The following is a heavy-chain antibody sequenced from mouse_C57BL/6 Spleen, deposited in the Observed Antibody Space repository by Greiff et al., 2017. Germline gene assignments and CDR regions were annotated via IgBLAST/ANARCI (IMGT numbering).Heavy chain of an antibody. V-gene: IGHV2-2*01. J-gene: IGHJ3*01. D-gene: IGHD4-1*01. Sequence: VQLQQSGPGLVQPSQSLSITCTVSGFSLTSYGVHWVRQSPGKGLEWLGGIWSGGSTDYNAAFISRLSISKDNSKGQVFFKMNSLQADDTDIYYCAGNWDWFAYWGQGTLVTVSA. CDR1: GFSLTSYG. CDR3: AGNWDWFAY. CDR2: IWSGGST.